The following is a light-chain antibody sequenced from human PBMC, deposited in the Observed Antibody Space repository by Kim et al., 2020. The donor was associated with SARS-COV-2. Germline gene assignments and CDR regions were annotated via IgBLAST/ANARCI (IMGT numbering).Light chain of an antibody. Sequence: STGETAPLSSRASQSVSSNLAWYQQKPGQAPRLLIYVASTRDTGIPARFIGSGSGTEFTLTITSLQSEDFAVYYCQQYDNWPPYTFGQGTKLEI. CDR3: QQYDNWPPYT. J-gene: IGKJ2*01. V-gene: IGKV3-15*01. CDR1: QSVSSN. CDR2: VAS.